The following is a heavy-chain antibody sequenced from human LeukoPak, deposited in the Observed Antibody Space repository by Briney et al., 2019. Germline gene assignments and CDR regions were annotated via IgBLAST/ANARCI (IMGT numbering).Heavy chain of an antibody. D-gene: IGHD4-17*01. Sequence: GGSLRLSRAASGFPFSRFVISWVRQAPGKGLEWVSTISGSGGTTNYADSVKGRFTFSRDNSQNTLYLQMNSLRAEDTAIYYCTKDLPDYGDYIEGYWGQGTLVTVSS. CDR3: TKDLPDYGDYIEGY. CDR1: GFPFSRFV. J-gene: IGHJ4*02. V-gene: IGHV3-23*01. CDR2: ISGSGGTT.